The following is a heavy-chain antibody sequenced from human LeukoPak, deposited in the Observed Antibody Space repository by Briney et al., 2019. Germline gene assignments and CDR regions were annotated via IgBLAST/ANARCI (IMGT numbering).Heavy chain of an antibody. CDR2: ISGRDSTT. CDR3: ATSGGSYWS. CDR1: GFGVSGNA. J-gene: IGHJ5*02. Sequence: GGSLRLSCEAPGFGVSGNAMAWVRQAAGKGLEWVSGISGRDSTTYYADSVKGRFTISRENSKNTLYLQMNSLRAEDTAVYYCATSGGSYWSWGQGTLVTVSS. V-gene: IGHV3-23*01. D-gene: IGHD1-26*01.